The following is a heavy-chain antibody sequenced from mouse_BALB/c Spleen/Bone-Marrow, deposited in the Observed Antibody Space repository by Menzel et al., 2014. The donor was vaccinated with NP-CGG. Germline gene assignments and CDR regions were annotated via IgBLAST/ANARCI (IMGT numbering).Heavy chain of an antibody. D-gene: IGHD2-4*01. J-gene: IGHJ3*01. CDR3: ARDDSDAIAY. CDR1: GYTFTSYW. V-gene: IGHV1-7*01. Sequence: QVQLQQSGAELAKPGASVKMSCKASGYTFTSYWMHWVKQRPGQGLEWIGYINPSTGYTEYNQKFKDKATSTAVESSTTAYMQLRSLTSEDSAVYYCARDDSDAIAYWGQGTLVTVSA. CDR2: INPSTGYT.